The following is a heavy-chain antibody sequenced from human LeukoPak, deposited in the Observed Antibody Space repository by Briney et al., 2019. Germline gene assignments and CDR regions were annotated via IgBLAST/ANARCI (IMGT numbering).Heavy chain of an antibody. D-gene: IGHD6-13*01. CDR1: GYTFTGYY. J-gene: IGHJ4*02. Sequence: ASVKVSCKASGYTFTGYYMHWVRQAPGQGLEWMGRINPNSCGTNYAQKFQGRVTLTRDTSISTAYMELSRLRSDDTAVYYCARGAAAANFDYWGQGTLVTVSS. CDR3: ARGAAAANFDY. V-gene: IGHV1-2*06. CDR2: INPNSCGT.